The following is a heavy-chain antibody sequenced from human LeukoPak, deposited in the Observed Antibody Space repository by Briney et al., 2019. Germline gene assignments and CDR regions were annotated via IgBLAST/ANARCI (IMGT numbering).Heavy chain of an antibody. CDR1: GGSISSYY. J-gene: IGHJ4*02. D-gene: IGHD3-10*01. CDR2: IYTSGST. V-gene: IGHV4-59*10. Sequence: SETLSLTCAVSGGSISSYYWSWIRQPAGKGLEWIGRIYTSGSTNYNPSLKSRVTMSVDSYKNQFSLKLSSVTDATTAVYYSAVPGVRFDYCGQGNLVTVSS. CDR3: AVPGVRFDY.